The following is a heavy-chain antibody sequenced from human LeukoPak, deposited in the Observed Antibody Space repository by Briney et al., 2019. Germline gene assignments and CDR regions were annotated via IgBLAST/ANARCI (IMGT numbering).Heavy chain of an antibody. CDR3: AREGGSGSYWFDY. Sequence: GGSLRLPCAASGFTFSSYAMHWVRQAPGKGLEYVSAISSNGGSTYYANSVKGRFTISRDNSKNTLYLQMGSLRAEDMAVYYCAREGGSGSYWFDYWGQGTLVTVSS. V-gene: IGHV3-64*01. CDR1: GFTFSSYA. CDR2: ISSNGGST. D-gene: IGHD3-10*01. J-gene: IGHJ4*02.